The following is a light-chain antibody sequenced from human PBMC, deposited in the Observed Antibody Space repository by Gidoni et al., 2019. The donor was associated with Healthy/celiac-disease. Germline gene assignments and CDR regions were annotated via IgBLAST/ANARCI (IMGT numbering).Light chain of an antibody. CDR1: QILLHRNGYND. CDR3: MQELQTPPYT. J-gene: IGKJ2*01. V-gene: IGKV2-28*01. Sequence: IVMTQSVRSLLVTPGEQAYICCRSSQILLHRNGYNDLDWYLQKPGQYPQLLIYLGANRSARVTEECSGSRSGTDFTMKISRMEAEDVGVDYCMQELQTPPYTFGQGTKLEIK. CDR2: LGA.